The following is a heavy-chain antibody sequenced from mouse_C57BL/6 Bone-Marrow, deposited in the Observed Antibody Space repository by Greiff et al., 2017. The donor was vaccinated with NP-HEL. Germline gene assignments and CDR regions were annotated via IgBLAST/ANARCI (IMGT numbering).Heavy chain of an antibody. J-gene: IGHJ1*03. CDR1: GFSLTSYG. CDR2: IWGGGST. Sequence: QVQLQQSGPGLVAPSPSLSITCTVSGFSLTSYGVDWVRQPPGKGLEWLGVIWGGGSTNYNSALMSRLSICTVNSTRQVVLKMNSLQTDDTAKYYCAEGGIYGSSHWYFDVWGTGTTVTVSS. D-gene: IGHD1-1*01. CDR3: AEGGIYGSSHWYFDV. V-gene: IGHV2-9*01.